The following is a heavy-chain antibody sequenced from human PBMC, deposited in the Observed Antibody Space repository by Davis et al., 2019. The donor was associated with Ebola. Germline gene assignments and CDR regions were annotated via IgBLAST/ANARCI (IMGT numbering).Heavy chain of an antibody. J-gene: IGHJ6*02. CDR2: ISYDGSNK. Sequence: AGSLTLSCAASGFTFSSYAMHCVRQAPCKGLERVAVISYDGSNKYYADSVKGRFTISRDNAKNSLYLQMNSLRAEDTAVYYCARYSLSDTAMVPYYYGMDVWGQGTTVTVSS. CDR3: ARYSLSDTAMVPYYYGMDV. V-gene: IGHV3-30-3*01. CDR1: GFTFSSYA. D-gene: IGHD5-18*01.